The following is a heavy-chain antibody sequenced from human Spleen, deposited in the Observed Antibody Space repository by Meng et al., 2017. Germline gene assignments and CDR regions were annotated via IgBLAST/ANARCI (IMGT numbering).Heavy chain of an antibody. CDR2: INHSGSA. CDR3: ARFRAKLYESSGYSSPDF. CDR1: GGPFSGYY. Sequence: SETSLTCAVYGGPFSGYYWICIRQPPGKGLEWIGEINHSGSANYNPSLTNQVTISVDTCNNQFSLRLNSVTAADTAVYYCARFRAKLYESSGYSSPDFWGQGTLVTVSS. V-gene: IGHV4-34*01. D-gene: IGHD3-22*01. J-gene: IGHJ4*02.